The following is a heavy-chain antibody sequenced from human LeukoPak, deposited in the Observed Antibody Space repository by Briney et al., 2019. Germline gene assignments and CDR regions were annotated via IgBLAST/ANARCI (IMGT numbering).Heavy chain of an antibody. V-gene: IGHV3-23*01. CDR1: GFTFSDYV. CDR3: AKGSPDILTGYYH. Sequence: GGSLRLSCAASGFTFSDYVMIWVRQAPGKGLEWVSAISGSGGSTYYADSVKGRFTISRDNSKNTLYLQMNSLRAEDTAVYYCAKGSPDILTGYYHWGQGTLVTVSS. D-gene: IGHD3-9*01. CDR2: ISGSGGST. J-gene: IGHJ4*02.